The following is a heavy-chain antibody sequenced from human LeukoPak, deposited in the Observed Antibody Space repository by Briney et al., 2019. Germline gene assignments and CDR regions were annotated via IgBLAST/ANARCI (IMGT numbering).Heavy chain of an antibody. D-gene: IGHD3-3*01. CDR3: ARDRGYGDFPAPVGYYMDV. J-gene: IGHJ6*03. CDR2: IYYSGST. CDR1: GGSISSGDYY. V-gene: IGHV4-30-4*01. Sequence: TSSQTLSLTCTVSGGSISSGDYYWSWIRQPPGKGLEWIGYIYYSGSTYYNPSLKSRVTISVDTSKNQFSLKLSSVTAADTAVYYCARDRGYGDFPAPVGYYMDVWGKGTTVTVSS.